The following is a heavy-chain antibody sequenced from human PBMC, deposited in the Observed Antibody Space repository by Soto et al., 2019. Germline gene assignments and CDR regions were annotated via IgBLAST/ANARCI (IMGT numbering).Heavy chain of an antibody. CDR3: VRRNYVYALDV. D-gene: IGHD3-10*02. CDR2: INYSGST. V-gene: IGHV4-34*01. J-gene: IGHJ6*02. Sequence: PSETLSLTCAVSGGSFSGNYWGWVRQPPGKGLEWVGEINYSGSTNYNPSLKRRVTISVDTSKKQVSLKGTSVTAAYTAIYYCVRRNYVYALDVWGPGTTVTVSS. CDR1: GGSFSGNY.